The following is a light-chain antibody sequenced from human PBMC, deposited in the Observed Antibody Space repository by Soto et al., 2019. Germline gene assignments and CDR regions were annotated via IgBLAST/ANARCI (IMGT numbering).Light chain of an antibody. CDR1: QSVSSY. CDR3: QQYNIWPPYT. J-gene: IGKJ2*01. CDR2: GAS. Sequence: EIVLTQSPATLSLSPGERATLSCRASQSVSSYLAWYQQKPGQAPRLLIYGASSRATGIPDRFSGSGSGTDFTLTISGLQSEDFALYYCQQYNIWPPYTFGQGTKVDIK. V-gene: IGKV3D-15*01.